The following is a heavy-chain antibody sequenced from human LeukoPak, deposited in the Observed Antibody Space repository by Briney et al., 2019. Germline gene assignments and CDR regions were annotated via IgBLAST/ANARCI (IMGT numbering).Heavy chain of an antibody. J-gene: IGHJ2*01. CDR1: GFTFSSYA. D-gene: IGHD1-20*01. V-gene: IGHV3-33*01. Sequence: PGRSLRLSCAASGFTFSSYAMHWVRQAPGKGLEWVAVIWYDGSNKYYGDSVKGRFTISRDNSKNTLYLQMNSLRAEDTAVYYCARAVFAGDLLTGYWYFDLWGRGTLVTVSS. CDR3: ARAVFAGDLLTGYWYFDL. CDR2: IWYDGSNK.